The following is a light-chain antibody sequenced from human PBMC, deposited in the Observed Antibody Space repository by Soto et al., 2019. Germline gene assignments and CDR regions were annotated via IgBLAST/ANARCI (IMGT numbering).Light chain of an antibody. J-gene: IGLJ3*02. V-gene: IGLV1-44*01. CDR3: AAWDDSLNGRVV. Sequence: QSVLTQPPSASGTPGQRVTISCSGSRSNIGSNFVNWYQQLPGTAPKLLIYMNDKRPSGVPDRFSGSKSGTSASLAISGLQSEDEADYYWAAWDDSLNGRVVFGGGTKLTVL. CDR1: RSNIGSNF. CDR2: MND.